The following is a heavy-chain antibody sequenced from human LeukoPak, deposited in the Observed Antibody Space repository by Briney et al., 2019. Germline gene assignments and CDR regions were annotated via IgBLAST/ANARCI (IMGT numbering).Heavy chain of an antibody. J-gene: IGHJ5*02. V-gene: IGHV1-69*06. Sequence: SVKVSCKASGGTFSSYAISWVRQAPGQGLEWMGGIIPIFGTANYAQKFQGRVTITADKSTSTAYMELSSLRSEDTAVYYCARDHYSSGWSDPWGQGTLVTVSS. D-gene: IGHD6-19*01. CDR2: IIPIFGTA. CDR3: ARDHYSSGWSDP. CDR1: GGTFSSYA.